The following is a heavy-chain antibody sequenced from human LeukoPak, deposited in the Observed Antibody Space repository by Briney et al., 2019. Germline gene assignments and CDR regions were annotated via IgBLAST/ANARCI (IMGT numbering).Heavy chain of an antibody. D-gene: IGHD7-27*01. CDR1: GFTFSEDY. CDR2: ISNSGSIV. J-gene: IGHJ4*02. Sequence: PGGSLRLSCAASGFTFSEDYMTWIRQTPGKGLEWVSFISNSGSIVYYAEPVKGRFTISRDNAKNSLYLQMNSLRVEDTAVYYCGRGHWGLDYWGQGTLVTVS. V-gene: IGHV3-11*04. CDR3: GRGHWGLDY.